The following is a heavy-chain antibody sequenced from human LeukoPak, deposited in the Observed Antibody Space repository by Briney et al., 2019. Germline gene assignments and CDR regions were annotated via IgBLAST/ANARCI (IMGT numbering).Heavy chain of an antibody. J-gene: IGHJ3*02. Sequence: SETLSLTCAVYGVSFSGYYWSWIRQPPGKGLEWTGEISHRGGTNYNPSLKSRVNISPDTSMNQFSLKLSSVTAADTAVYYCARIYDVSDYRMAFDIWGQGTMVTVSS. V-gene: IGHV4-34*01. D-gene: IGHD3-22*01. CDR1: GVSFSGYY. CDR3: ARIYDVSDYRMAFDI. CDR2: ISHRGGT.